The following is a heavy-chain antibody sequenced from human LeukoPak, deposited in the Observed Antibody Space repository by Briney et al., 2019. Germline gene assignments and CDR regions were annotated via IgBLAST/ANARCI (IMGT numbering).Heavy chain of an antibody. V-gene: IGHV4-39*01. D-gene: IGHD2-15*01. J-gene: IGHJ4*02. Sequence: SVTLSLTCTVSGGSMSSTSYWGWIRQPPGKGLEWIGSFYYSGSTYYHPSLKRRVTISVDTSNNLFSLKLTSVTAADTAVYYCARHEGMVAASFDYWGQGTLVTVSS. CDR3: ARHEGMVAASFDY. CDR2: FYYSGST. CDR1: GGSMSSTSY.